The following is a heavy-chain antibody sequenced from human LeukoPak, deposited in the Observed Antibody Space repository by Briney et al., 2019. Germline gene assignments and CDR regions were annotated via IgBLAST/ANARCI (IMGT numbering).Heavy chain of an antibody. Sequence: SVKVSCKASGGTFSSYAISWVRQARGQGLEWMGGIIPIFGTANYAQKFQGRVTITADKSTSTAYMELSSLRSEDTAVYYCAGQIAAAADHTPLDYWGQGTLVTVSS. V-gene: IGHV1-69*06. D-gene: IGHD6-13*01. CDR3: AGQIAAAADHTPLDY. CDR2: IIPIFGTA. CDR1: GGTFSSYA. J-gene: IGHJ4*02.